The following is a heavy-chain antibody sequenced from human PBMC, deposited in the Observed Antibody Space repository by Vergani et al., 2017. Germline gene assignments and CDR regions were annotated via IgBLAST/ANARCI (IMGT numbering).Heavy chain of an antibody. V-gene: IGHV1-24*01. J-gene: IGHJ4*02. CDR3: ATSNADYGGNFDY. Sequence: QVQLVQSGAEVKKPGASVKVSCKASGGTFSSYAISWVRQAPGKGLEWMGGFDPEDGETIYAQKFQGRVTMTEDTSTDTAYMELSSLRSEDTAVYYCATSNADYGGNFDYWGQGTLVTVSS. CDR1: GGTFSSYA. D-gene: IGHD4-17*01. CDR2: FDPEDGET.